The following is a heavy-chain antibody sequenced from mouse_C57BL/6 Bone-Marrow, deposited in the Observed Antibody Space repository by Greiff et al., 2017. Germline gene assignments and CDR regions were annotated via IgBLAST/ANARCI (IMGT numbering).Heavy chain of an antibody. D-gene: IGHD3-2*02. CDR2: ISSGGSYT. Sequence: EVQRVESGGDLVKPGGSLKLSCAASGFTFSSYGMSWVRQTPDKKLEWVATISSGGSYTYYPDSVKGRFTISRDNAKNTLYLQMSSLKSEDTAMYYCARHDSSGYTYWGQGTLVTVSA. V-gene: IGHV5-6*01. CDR3: ARHDSSGYTY. J-gene: IGHJ3*01. CDR1: GFTFSSYG.